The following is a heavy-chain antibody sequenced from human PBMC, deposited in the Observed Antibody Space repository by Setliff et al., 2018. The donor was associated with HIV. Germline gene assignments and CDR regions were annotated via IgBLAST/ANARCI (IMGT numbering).Heavy chain of an antibody. CDR2: IYYSGST. CDR3: ARGLATGLYYYYYYMDV. Sequence: SETLSLTCTVSGGSISSYYWSWIRQPPGKGLEWIGYIYYSGSTNYNPSLKSRVTISVDTSKNQFSLKLSSVTAADTAVYYCARGLATGLYYYYYYMDVWGKGTTVTVSS. D-gene: IGHD1-1*01. V-gene: IGHV4-59*01. CDR1: GGSISSYY. J-gene: IGHJ6*03.